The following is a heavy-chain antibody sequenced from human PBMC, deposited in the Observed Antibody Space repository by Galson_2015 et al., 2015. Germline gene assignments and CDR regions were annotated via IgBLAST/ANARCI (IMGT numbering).Heavy chain of an antibody. CDR3: ARRPIYGDPPAFDI. Sequence: SVKVSCKASGYTFTSYGISWVRQAPGQGLEWMGWISAYNGNTNYAQKLQGRVTMTTDTSTSTAYVELRSLRSDDTAVYYCARRPIYGDPPAFDIWGQGTMVTVSS. CDR2: ISAYNGNT. CDR1: GYTFTSYG. D-gene: IGHD4-17*01. V-gene: IGHV1-18*01. J-gene: IGHJ3*02.